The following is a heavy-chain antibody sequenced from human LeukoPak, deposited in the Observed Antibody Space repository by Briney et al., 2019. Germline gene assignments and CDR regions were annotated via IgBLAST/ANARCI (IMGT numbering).Heavy chain of an antibody. CDR1: GFTFSSCS. D-gene: IGHD5-12*01. V-gene: IGHV3-21*01. CDR3: ARDQVYSGYDFFDY. CDR2: ISSSSSYI. J-gene: IGHJ4*02. Sequence: GESLRLSCAASGFTFSSCSMNWVRQAPGKGLEWVSSISSSSSYIYYADSVKGRFTISRDNAKNSLYLQMNSLRAEDTAVYYCARDQVYSGYDFFDYWGQGTLVTVSS.